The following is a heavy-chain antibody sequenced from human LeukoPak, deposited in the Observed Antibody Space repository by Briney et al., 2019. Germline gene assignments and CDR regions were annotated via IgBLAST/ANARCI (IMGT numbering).Heavy chain of an antibody. CDR2: IKPDGSDK. V-gene: IGHV3-7*01. CDR1: GFTFRSYW. Sequence: PGGSLRLSCAASGFTFRSYWMSWVRQAPGKGLEWVANIKPDGSDKAYVDSVKGRFTISRDNTKNSLYLQMSSLRAEDTAVYYCARAMTWGQGTLVSVSS. CDR3: ARAMT. J-gene: IGHJ5*02.